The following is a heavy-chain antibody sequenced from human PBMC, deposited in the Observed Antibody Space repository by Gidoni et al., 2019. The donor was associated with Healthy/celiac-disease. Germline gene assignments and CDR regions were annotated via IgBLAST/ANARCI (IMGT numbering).Heavy chain of an antibody. Sequence: EVQLVESGGGLVKPGGSLRLSCAASGFTCSSYSMNWVRQAPGKGLEWVSSISSSSSYVYYADSVKGRFTISRDNAKNSLYLQMNSLRAEDTAVYYCARAGSGSYPHAPDYWGQGTLVTVSS. CDR2: ISSSSSYV. V-gene: IGHV3-21*01. J-gene: IGHJ4*02. CDR1: GFTCSSYS. CDR3: ARAGSGSYPHAPDY. D-gene: IGHD3-10*01.